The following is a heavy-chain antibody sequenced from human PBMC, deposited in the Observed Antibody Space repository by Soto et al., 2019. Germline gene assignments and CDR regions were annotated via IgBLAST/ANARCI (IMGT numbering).Heavy chain of an antibody. V-gene: IGHV1-8*01. Sequence: ASVKVSCKASGYTFTSYDINWVRQATGQGLEWMGWMNPNSGNTGYAQKFQGRVTMTRNTSISTAYMELSSLRSEDTAVYYCARGGSLDPARVYDYIWGSYRPLEAFDIWGQGTMVTVSS. CDR1: GYTFTSYD. J-gene: IGHJ3*02. CDR3: ARGGSLDPARVYDYIWGSYRPLEAFDI. D-gene: IGHD3-16*02. CDR2: MNPNSGNT.